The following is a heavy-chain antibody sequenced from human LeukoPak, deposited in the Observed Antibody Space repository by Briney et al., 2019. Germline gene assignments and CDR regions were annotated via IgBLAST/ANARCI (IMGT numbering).Heavy chain of an antibody. Sequence: GGSLRLSCAASGFTFSRYAMHWVRQAPGKGLEWVAVISYDGSNKYYADSVKGRFTISRDNSKNTLYLQMNSLRAEDTAVYYCAKGRIVGATVSYYFDYWGQGTLVTVSS. D-gene: IGHD1-26*01. CDR1: GFTFSRYA. CDR2: ISYDGSNK. J-gene: IGHJ4*02. V-gene: IGHV3-30*18. CDR3: AKGRIVGATVSYYFDY.